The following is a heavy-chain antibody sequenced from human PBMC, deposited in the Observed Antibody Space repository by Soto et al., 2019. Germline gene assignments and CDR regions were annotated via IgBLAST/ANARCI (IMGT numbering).Heavy chain of an antibody. CDR3: ARDGTADFWSGYSYYYQYMDV. CDR1: GFTFSSYA. J-gene: IGHJ6*03. D-gene: IGHD3-3*01. Sequence: EVQLVESGGGLVQPGGSLRLSCAASGFTFSSYAMHWVRQAPGKGLECVSAISSNGGSTYYANSVKGRFTISRDNSKNTLYLQMGSLRAEDMAVYYCARDGTADFWSGYSYYYQYMDVWGKGTTVTVSS. CDR2: ISSNGGST. V-gene: IGHV3-64*01.